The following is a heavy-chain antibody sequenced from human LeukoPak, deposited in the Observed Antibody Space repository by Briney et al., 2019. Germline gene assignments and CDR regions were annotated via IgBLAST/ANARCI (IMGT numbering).Heavy chain of an antibody. J-gene: IGHJ5*02. CDR2: IYYSGST. CDR1: GGSISSSSYY. Sequence: TSETLSLTCTVSGGSISSSSYYWGWIRQPPGKGLEWIGSIYYSGSTYYNPSLKSRVTISVDTSKNQFSLKLSSVTAADTAVYYCARHADSDKVRGVILNWFDPWGQGTLVTVSS. D-gene: IGHD3-10*01. V-gene: IGHV4-39*01. CDR3: ARHADSDKVRGVILNWFDP.